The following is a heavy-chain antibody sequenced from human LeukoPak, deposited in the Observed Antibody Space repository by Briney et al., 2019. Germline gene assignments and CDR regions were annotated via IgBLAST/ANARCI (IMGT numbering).Heavy chain of an antibody. Sequence: PSETLSLTCTVSGHSINSGYYWGWIRQPPGKGLEWIGSIWHTGSTYYNPSVKSRITISVDTSKNQFSLKLTSVTAADTAVYYCARITDLTVATDYWGQGTLVTVSS. J-gene: IGHJ4*02. CDR1: GHSINSGYY. V-gene: IGHV4-38-2*02. D-gene: IGHD6-19*01. CDR3: ARITDLTVATDY. CDR2: IWHTGST.